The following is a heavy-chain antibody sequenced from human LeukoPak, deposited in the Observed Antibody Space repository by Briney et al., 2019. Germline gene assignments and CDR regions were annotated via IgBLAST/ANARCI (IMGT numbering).Heavy chain of an antibody. J-gene: IGHJ4*02. Sequence: SETLSLTCTVSGGSVSSGSYYWSWIRQPPGKGLEWIGYIYYSGSTYYNPSLKSRVTISVDTSKNQFSLKLSSVTAADTAVYYCARADHLGYCSSTSCWRYFDYWGQGTLVTVSS. V-gene: IGHV4-31*03. CDR3: ARADHLGYCSSTSCWRYFDY. D-gene: IGHD2-2*01. CDR2: IYYSGST. CDR1: GGSVSSGSYY.